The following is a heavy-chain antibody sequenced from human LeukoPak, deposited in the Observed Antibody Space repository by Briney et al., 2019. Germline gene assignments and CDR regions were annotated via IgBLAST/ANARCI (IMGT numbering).Heavy chain of an antibody. V-gene: IGHV1-69*13. CDR3: ARFLTGDSSSWEEEWSHNWFDP. D-gene: IGHD6-13*01. J-gene: IGHJ5*02. Sequence: SVKVSCKASGGTFSSYAISWVRQAPGQGLEWMGGIIPIFGTANYAQKFQGRVTITADESTSTAYMKLSSLRSEDTAVYYCARFLTGDSSSWEEEWSHNWFDPWGQGTLVTVSS. CDR2: IIPIFGTA. CDR1: GGTFSSYA.